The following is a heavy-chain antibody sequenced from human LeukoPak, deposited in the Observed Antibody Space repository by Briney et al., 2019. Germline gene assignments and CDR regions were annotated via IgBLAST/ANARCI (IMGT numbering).Heavy chain of an antibody. Sequence: GGSLRLSCAASGFTFSSYAMHWARQAPGKGLEWVALTSYDENNKRYADSVRGRYTTSRDNSKNTLYLQMNSLRVEDTAVYYCARDLPPLDYWGQGTLVTVSS. V-gene: IGHV3-30-3*01. CDR1: GFTFSSYA. J-gene: IGHJ4*02. CDR3: ARDLPPLDY. CDR2: TSYDENNK.